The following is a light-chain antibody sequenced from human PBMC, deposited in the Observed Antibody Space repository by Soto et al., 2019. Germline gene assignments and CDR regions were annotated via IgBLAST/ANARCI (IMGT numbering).Light chain of an antibody. CDR2: VAS. CDR1: QDISTY. Sequence: DIQLTQSPSFLSASVGDRVTLTCRASQDISTYSAWYQQKPGKAPNLLIYVASTLQDGVPSRFSGTGSGTEFTLTITNLQPADFATYYCQQLDSYPLTFGGGTEVEIK. CDR3: QQLDSYPLT. V-gene: IGKV1-9*01. J-gene: IGKJ4*01.